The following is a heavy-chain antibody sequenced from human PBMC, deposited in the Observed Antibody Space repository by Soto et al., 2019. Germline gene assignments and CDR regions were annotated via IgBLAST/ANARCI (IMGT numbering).Heavy chain of an antibody. CDR2: INPYNGNT. Sequence: QVPLVQSGAEVKKPGASVKVSCKASGYTFTSYGIIWVRQAPGQGLEWMGWINPYNGNTKYAQKAQGRVTMTTDTSTSTAYRELTSLRSDDTAVYYCAKGAGWEPEYYSDYWGQGTLVTVSS. D-gene: IGHD1-26*01. CDR1: GYTFTSYG. J-gene: IGHJ4*02. CDR3: AKGAGWEPEYYSDY. V-gene: IGHV1-18*01.